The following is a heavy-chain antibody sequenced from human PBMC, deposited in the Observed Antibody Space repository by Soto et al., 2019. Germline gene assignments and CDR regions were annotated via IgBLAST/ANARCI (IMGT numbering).Heavy chain of an antibody. Sequence: PSQTLSLTCAISGDSVSSNSAAWNWIRQSPSRGLEWLGRTYYRSKWYNDYAVSVKSRITINPDTSKNQFSLQLNSVTPEDTAVYYCATVRSSGSYLSAYYYGMDVWGQGTTVTVSS. CDR1: GDSVSSNSAA. CDR2: TYYRSKWYN. J-gene: IGHJ6*02. CDR3: ATVRSSGSYLSAYYYGMDV. V-gene: IGHV6-1*01. D-gene: IGHD6-25*01.